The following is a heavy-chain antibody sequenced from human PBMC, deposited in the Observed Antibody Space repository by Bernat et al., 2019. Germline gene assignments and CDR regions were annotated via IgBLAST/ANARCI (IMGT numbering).Heavy chain of an antibody. J-gene: IGHJ6*03. V-gene: IGHV1-69*01. CDR3: ARGPNIVVVPAANYYYYMDV. D-gene: IGHD2-2*01. Sequence: QVQLVQSGAEVKKPGSSVKVSCKASGGTFSSYAISWVRQAPGQGLEWMGGIIPIFGTANYAQKFQGRVTITADESTSTAYMELSSLRSEDTAVYYCARGPNIVVVPAANYYYYMDVWDKGTTVTVSS. CDR1: GGTFSSYA. CDR2: IIPIFGTA.